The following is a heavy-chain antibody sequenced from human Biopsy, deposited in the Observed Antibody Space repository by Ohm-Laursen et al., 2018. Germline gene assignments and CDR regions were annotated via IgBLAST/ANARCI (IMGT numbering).Heavy chain of an antibody. J-gene: IGHJ4*02. CDR3: ARDTGTMVRGVLYQ. CDR1: GFNLGDYA. V-gene: IGHV3-9*01. Sequence: SLRLSCAASGFNLGDYAMHWVRQVPGKGLEWVSGIKWNSGKIDYADSVKGRFTISRGNAKNSLYLHMNSLRTEDSAFYYCARDTGTMVRGVLYQWGQGTQVTVSS. D-gene: IGHD3-10*01. CDR2: IKWNSGKI.